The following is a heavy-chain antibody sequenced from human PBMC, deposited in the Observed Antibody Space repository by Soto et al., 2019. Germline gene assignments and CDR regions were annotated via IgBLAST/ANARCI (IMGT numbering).Heavy chain of an antibody. V-gene: IGHV3-7*04. CDR2: IKQDESEK. D-gene: IGHD1-26*01. CDR1: GFTFRNYW. J-gene: IGHJ4*02. CDR3: ARDRSGSLEY. Sequence: EVQLVESGGGLVQPGGSLRLSCAASGFTFRNYWMAWVRQAPGKGLEWGANIKQDESEKYYVDSVKGRFAISRDNAKNSRYLQMNILRAEDTAVYYCARDRSGSLEYWGQGTLVTVSS.